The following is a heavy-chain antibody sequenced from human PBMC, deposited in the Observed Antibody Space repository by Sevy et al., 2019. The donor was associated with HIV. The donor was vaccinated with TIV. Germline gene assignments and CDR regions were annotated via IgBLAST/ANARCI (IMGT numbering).Heavy chain of an antibody. CDR1: AFTFSTSA. V-gene: IGHV1-58*01. J-gene: IGHJ5*02. CDR2: IVVGSGST. D-gene: IGHD3-3*01. Sequence: ASVKVSCKASAFTFSTSAVQWVRQSRGQRLEWIGWIVVGSGSTNYAQKFQGRVTFTRDLSRNTAYMEMSSLRSDDTAVYYCAATTDTIFGEVLMNNWFDPWGQGTLVTVSS. CDR3: AATTDTIFGEVLMNNWFDP.